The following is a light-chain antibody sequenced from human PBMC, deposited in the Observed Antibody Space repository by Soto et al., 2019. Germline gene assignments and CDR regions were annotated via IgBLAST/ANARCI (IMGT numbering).Light chain of an antibody. CDR1: SSNIGAGYD. Sequence: VLTQPPSVSGAPGQRVTISCTGSSSNIGAGYDVHWYQQLPGTAPKLLIYGNNNRPSGVPDRFSGSKSGTSASLAITGLQAEDEADYYCQSYDSSLSSYVFGTGTKVTVL. CDR2: GNN. CDR3: QSYDSSLSSYV. V-gene: IGLV1-40*01. J-gene: IGLJ1*01.